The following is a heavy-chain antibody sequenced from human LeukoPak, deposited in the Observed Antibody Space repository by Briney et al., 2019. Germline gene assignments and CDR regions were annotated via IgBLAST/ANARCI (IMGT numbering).Heavy chain of an antibody. CDR1: GGSINSYY. CDR2: IYHTGST. V-gene: IGHV4-59*01. CDR3: SRTAVDTMAYNWFDP. D-gene: IGHD5-18*01. J-gene: IGHJ5*02. Sequence: SETLSLTCTVSGGSINSYYWNWIRQPPGKGLEWIGYIYHTGSTNYNPSLKSRVTISVDTSKTQFSLKLTSVTAADTAVYYCSRTAVDTMAYNWFDPWGQGTLVTVSS.